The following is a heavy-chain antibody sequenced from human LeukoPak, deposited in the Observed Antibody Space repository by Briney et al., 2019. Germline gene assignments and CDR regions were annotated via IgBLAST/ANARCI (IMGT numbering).Heavy chain of an antibody. CDR2: INPDSGAT. J-gene: IGHJ4*02. V-gene: IGHV1-2*02. CDR3: ARDFTGGYFDL. D-gene: IGHD2-8*02. Sequence: ASVEVSCKTSGYTFTDFYVHWVRQAPGQGFERMGWINPDSGATNYAQKFQGRVSMTRDTSISTAYMELSRLRSDDTAVYYCARDFTGGYFDLWGQGTLVSVSS. CDR1: GYTFTDFY.